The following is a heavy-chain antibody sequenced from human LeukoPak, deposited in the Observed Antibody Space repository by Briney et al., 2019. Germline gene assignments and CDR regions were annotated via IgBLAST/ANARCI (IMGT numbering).Heavy chain of an antibody. D-gene: IGHD3-10*01. V-gene: IGHV1-18*01. J-gene: IGHJ5*02. Sequence: ASVKVSFKASGYTFTSYGISWVRQAPGQGLEWMGWISAYNGNTNYAQKLQGRVTITTDESTSTAYMELSSLRSEDTAVYYCARDVPIYGSGSPRTKFDPWGQGTLVTVSS. CDR3: ARDVPIYGSGSPRTKFDP. CDR2: ISAYNGNT. CDR1: GYTFTSYG.